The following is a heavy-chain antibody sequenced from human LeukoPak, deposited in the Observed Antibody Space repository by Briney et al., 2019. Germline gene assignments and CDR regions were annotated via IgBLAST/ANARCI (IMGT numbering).Heavy chain of an antibody. Sequence: GGSLRLSCAASGFTFSSYAMSWVRQAPGKGLEWVSAISADGYATFYADSVKGRFTISRDNSKNTLYVQINSLRADDTAVYFCAKGGVTSDGFDSWGQGTLVTLSS. CDR3: AKGGVTSDGFDS. CDR2: ISADGYAT. D-gene: IGHD4-11*01. V-gene: IGHV3-23*01. J-gene: IGHJ4*02. CDR1: GFTFSSYA.